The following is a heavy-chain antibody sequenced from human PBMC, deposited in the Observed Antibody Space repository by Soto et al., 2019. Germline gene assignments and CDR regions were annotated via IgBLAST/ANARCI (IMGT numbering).Heavy chain of an antibody. CDR2: FDPEDGET. J-gene: IGHJ4*02. CDR1: GYTLTELS. V-gene: IGHV1-24*01. CDR3: ATEYSVMIATPGTKNFDY. Sequence: ASVKVSCKVSGYTLTELSMHWVRQAPGKGLEWMGGFDPEDGETIYAQKFQGRVTMTEDTSTDTAYMELSSLRSEDTAVYYCATEYSVMIATPGTKNFDYWGQGTLVTVSS. D-gene: IGHD3-16*01.